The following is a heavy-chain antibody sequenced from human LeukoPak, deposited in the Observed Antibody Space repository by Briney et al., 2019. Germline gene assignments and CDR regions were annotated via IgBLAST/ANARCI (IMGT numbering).Heavy chain of an antibody. CDR2: INSDGSST. D-gene: IGHD3-22*01. CDR1: GFTFSSYW. CDR3: ARDSGYYDSSGYYADFDY. J-gene: IGHJ4*02. V-gene: IGHV3-74*01. Sequence: GGSLRLSCAASGFTFSSYWMHWVRQAPGKGLVWVSRINSDGSSTSYADSVKGRFAISRDNAKNTLYLQMNSLRAEDTAVYYCARDSGYYDSSGYYADFDYWGQGTLVTVSS.